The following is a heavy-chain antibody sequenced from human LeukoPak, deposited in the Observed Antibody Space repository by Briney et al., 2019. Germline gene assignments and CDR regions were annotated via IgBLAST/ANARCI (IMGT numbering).Heavy chain of an antibody. D-gene: IGHD1-26*01. V-gene: IGHV4-34*01. CDR3: ARSESYYEFDS. Sequence: SETLSLTCAVYGGSFSGYYWSWIRQPPGKGLEWIGEINHSGSTNYNPSLKSRVTISVDTSKNQFSLKLSSVTAADTAVYYCARSESYYEFDSWGQGTLVTVSS. J-gene: IGHJ4*02. CDR2: INHSGST. CDR1: GGSFSGYY.